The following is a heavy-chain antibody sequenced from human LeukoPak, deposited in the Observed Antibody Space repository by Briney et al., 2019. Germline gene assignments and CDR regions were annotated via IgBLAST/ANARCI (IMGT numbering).Heavy chain of an antibody. CDR1: GYTFTTYG. V-gene: IGHV1-18*01. Sequence: ASVKVSCKASGYTFTTYGIGWVRQAPGQGLEWMGWISGYNGNTNYAQKFQGRVTMTTDTSTSTAYMELRSLRSDDTAVYYCARTSHESVLYWSDPWGQGTPVNVSS. CDR2: ISGYNGNT. CDR3: ARTSHESVLYWSDP. D-gene: IGHD3-16*01. J-gene: IGHJ5*02.